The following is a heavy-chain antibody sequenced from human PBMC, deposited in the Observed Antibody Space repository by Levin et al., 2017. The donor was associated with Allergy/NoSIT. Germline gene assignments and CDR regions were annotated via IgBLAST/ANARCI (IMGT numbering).Heavy chain of an antibody. V-gene: IGHV1-2*02. CDR2: INPNSGGT. Sequence: GESLKISCKASGYTFTGYYMHWVRQAPGQGLEWMGWINPNSGGTNYAQKFQGRVTMTRDTSISTAYMELSRLRSDDTAVYYCARDSAPQGLRYFDWFPSFMDVWGKGTTVTVSS. CDR1: GYTFTGYY. J-gene: IGHJ6*04. D-gene: IGHD3-9*01. CDR3: ARDSAPQGLRYFDWFPSFMDV.